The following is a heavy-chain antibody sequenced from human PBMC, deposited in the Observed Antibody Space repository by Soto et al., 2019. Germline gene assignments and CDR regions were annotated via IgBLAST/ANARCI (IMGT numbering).Heavy chain of an antibody. Sequence: EVQLLESGGGFVQPGGSLRLSCAASGFTFSSYAMSWVRQSPGKGLEWVSTMSGSTDSTYYRDSVKGRFAISRDNSKNTLYLQMNSLRAEDTAVYYCARDQSQASYFYGSGSYNYWGQGTLVTVSS. J-gene: IGHJ4*02. CDR3: ARDQSQASYFYGSGSYNY. CDR1: GFTFSSYA. V-gene: IGHV3-23*01. D-gene: IGHD3-10*01. CDR2: MSGSTDST.